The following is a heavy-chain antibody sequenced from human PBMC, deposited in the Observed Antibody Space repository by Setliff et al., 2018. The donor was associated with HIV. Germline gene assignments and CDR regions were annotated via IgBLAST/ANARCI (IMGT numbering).Heavy chain of an antibody. V-gene: IGHV4-34*01. CDR1: GASFSGYY. J-gene: IGHJ6*03. Sequence: SETLSLTCAVYGASFSGYYWSWIRQPPGKGLEWIGEINHSGSTNYNSSLKSRVTISVDTSKSQFSLKLSSVTAADTAVYYCARGQDLGATWTGYYYYYMDVWGKGTTVTVS. CDR2: INHSGST. CDR3: ARGQDLGATWTGYYYYYMDV. D-gene: IGHD1-26*01.